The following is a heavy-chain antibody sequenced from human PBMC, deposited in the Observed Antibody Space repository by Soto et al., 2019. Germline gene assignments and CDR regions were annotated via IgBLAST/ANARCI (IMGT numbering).Heavy chain of an antibody. J-gene: IGHJ4*02. V-gene: IGHV3-33*01. CDR1: GFTFSNYG. CDR3: ARGLHSLFDY. Sequence: QMQLVESGGGVVQPGGSMRLSCAASGFTFSNYGMHWVRQAPGKGLEWVAVIWYDGNKKYYADSVKGRFTISRDNSNNTLYVQMTSLRAEDTAVYYCARGLHSLFDYWGQGTLVTVSS. CDR2: IWYDGNKK. D-gene: IGHD2-21*01.